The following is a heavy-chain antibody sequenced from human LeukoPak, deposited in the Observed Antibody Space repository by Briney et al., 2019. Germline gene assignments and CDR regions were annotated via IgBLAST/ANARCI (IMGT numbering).Heavy chain of an antibody. D-gene: IGHD4-11*01. J-gene: IGHJ4*02. CDR3: ARDAQRGFDYSNSLQY. CDR2: IWSDATNR. CDR1: GFTFSHYA. Sequence: GGSLRLSCATSGFTFSHYATHWVRQDPGEGLEWVAIIWSDATNRYYADSVKGRFTISRDFYGNTAYLQMSSLRPDDTGVYYCARDAQRGFDYSNSLQYWGRGTPVTVST. V-gene: IGHV3-33*01.